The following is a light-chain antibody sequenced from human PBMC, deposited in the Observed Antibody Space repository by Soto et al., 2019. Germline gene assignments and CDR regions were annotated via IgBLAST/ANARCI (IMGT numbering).Light chain of an antibody. Sequence: DIQLTQSPPTLSASVGDRVTITCRASQSIRYYLAWYQQMPGKAPKLLIYGASSLQSGVPSRFSGSGSGTEFTLTISSLQPDGFATYFCQHQNSYSQKFGQGNKVDIK. V-gene: IGKV1-5*01. J-gene: IGKJ1*01. CDR1: QSIRYY. CDR2: GAS. CDR3: QHQNSYSQK.